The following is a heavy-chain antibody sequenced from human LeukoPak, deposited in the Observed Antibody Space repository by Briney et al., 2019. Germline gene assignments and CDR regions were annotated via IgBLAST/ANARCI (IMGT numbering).Heavy chain of an antibody. V-gene: IGHV3-66*03. CDR2: IYSGTT. Sequence: GGSLRLSCTVSGFTVSANSMSWVRQAPGKGLEWVSFIYSGTTQYSDSVKGRFTISRDNSKNTLYLQMNSLRAEDTAVYYCAKGSGYEHSYYYYYMDVWGKGTTVTISS. D-gene: IGHD5-12*01. J-gene: IGHJ6*03. CDR1: GFTVSANS. CDR3: AKGSGYEHSYYYYYMDV.